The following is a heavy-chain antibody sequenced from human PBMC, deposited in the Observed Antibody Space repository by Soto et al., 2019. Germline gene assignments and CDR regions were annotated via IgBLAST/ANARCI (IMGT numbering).Heavy chain of an antibody. CDR1: GGTFSSYA. J-gene: IGHJ5*02. CDR3: ARGRIVVLGNWFDP. D-gene: IGHD3-22*01. V-gene: IGHV1-18*01. CDR2: ISAYNGNT. Sequence: QVQLVQSGGEVKKPGSSVKVSCKASGGTFSSYAISWVRQAPGQGLEWMGWISAYNGNTNYAQKLQGRVTMTTDTSTSTAYMELTSLRSDDTAVYYCARGRIVVLGNWFDPWGQGTLVTVSS.